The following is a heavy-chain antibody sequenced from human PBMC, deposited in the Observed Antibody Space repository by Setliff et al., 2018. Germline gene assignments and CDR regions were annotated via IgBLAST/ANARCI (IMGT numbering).Heavy chain of an antibody. Sequence: ASVKVSCKASGYTFTSYAMNWVRQAPGQGLEWMGWINTNTGNPTYAQGFTGRFVFSLDTSVSTAYLQISSLKAEDTAVYYCARRPLFGVVIASVAGMEFDYWGQGIRVTVSS. V-gene: IGHV7-4-1*02. CDR2: INTNTGNP. CDR1: GYTFTSYA. CDR3: ARRPLFGVVIASVAGMEFDY. D-gene: IGHD3-3*01. J-gene: IGHJ4*02.